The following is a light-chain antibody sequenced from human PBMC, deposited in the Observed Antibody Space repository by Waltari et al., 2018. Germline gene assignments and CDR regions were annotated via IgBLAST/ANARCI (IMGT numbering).Light chain of an antibody. CDR2: EVY. J-gene: IGLJ2*01. CDR3: SSYAGSILVI. V-gene: IGLV2-8*01. CDR1: TSDVGVFNF. Sequence: QSALTQPPPASGSPGQSAPTPCTGPTSDVGVFNFFSRHQQHPGKAPKLLVYEVYRRPSGVPERFSGSQSGNPASLTVSGLQTEDEADYYCSSYAGSILVIFGGGTKLTVL.